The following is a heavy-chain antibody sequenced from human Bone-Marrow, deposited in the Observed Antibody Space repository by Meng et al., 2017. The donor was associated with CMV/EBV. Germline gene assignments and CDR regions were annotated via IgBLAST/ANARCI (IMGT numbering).Heavy chain of an antibody. J-gene: IGHJ4*03. CDR3: NTFIQSYSSGWQIAMTF. V-gene: IGHV3-15*01. CDR2: IKSKTDGGTT. D-gene: IGHD6-19*01. CDR1: GFTFSNAW. Sequence: GESLKISCAASGFTFSNAWMSWVRQAPGKGLEWVGRIKSKTDGGTTDYAAPVKGRLTISRDDSKNTLYLQMNSLKTEDTALYYCNTFIQSYSSGWQIAMTFWGQGTLVTVSS.